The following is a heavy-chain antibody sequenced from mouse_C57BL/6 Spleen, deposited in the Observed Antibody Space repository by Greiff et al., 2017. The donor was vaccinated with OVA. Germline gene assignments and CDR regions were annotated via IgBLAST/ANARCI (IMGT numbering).Heavy chain of an antibody. CDR3: ATNPGQRYYFDY. Sequence: EVHLVESGPGLVKPSQSLSLTCSVTGYSITSGYYWNWIRQFPGNKLEWMGYISYDGSNNYNPSLKNRISITRDTSKNQFFRKLNSVTTEDTATYYCATNPGQRYYFDYWGQGTTLTVSS. J-gene: IGHJ2*01. D-gene: IGHD4-1*01. CDR2: ISYDGSN. CDR1: GYSITSGYY. V-gene: IGHV3-6*01.